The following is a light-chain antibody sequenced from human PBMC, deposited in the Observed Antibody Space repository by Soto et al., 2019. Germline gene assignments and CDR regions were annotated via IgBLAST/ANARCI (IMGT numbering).Light chain of an antibody. CDR2: KVS. V-gene: IGKV2-30*01. Sequence: VVMTQSPLSLPVTLGQPASISCRSSQSLVYSDGNTYLNWFQQRPGQSPRRLIYKVSNRDSGVPDRFSGSESGTDFTLEISRVEAEDVAIYYCMQGTRWYTFGQGTKLEIK. CDR3: MQGTRWYT. J-gene: IGKJ2*01. CDR1: QSLVYSDGNTY.